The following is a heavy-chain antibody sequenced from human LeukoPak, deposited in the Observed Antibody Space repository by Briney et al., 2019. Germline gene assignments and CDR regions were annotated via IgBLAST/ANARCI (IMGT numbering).Heavy chain of an antibody. D-gene: IGHD4-11*01. Sequence: SETLSLTCTVSGGSIGSSSYYWGWIREPPGKGLEWIGSIYYSGSTYYNPSLKSRVTISVDTSKNQFSLKLSSVTAADTAVYDCARDSESNYAGDYWGQGTLVTVSS. CDR1: GGSIGSSSYY. CDR3: ARDSESNYAGDY. CDR2: IYYSGST. V-gene: IGHV4-39*07. J-gene: IGHJ4*02.